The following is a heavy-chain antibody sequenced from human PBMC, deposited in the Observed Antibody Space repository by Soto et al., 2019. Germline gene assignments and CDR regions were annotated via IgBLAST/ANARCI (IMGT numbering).Heavy chain of an antibody. CDR1: GGTVGTAINY. CDR3: ARGHNQGRSTFAI. Sequence: SETLSLTCTVSGGTVGTAINYWTWIRQPPGKGLEWIGNIFTSGSANYNPSLKSRVTISVDTSKNQFSLKLSSVTAADTAVYYCARGHNQGRSTFAIWGQGTTVTVSS. V-gene: IGHV4-61*01. J-gene: IGHJ3*02. CDR2: IFTSGSA.